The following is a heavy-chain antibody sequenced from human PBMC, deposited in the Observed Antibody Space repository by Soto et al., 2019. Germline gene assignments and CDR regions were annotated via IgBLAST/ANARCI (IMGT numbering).Heavy chain of an antibody. CDR1: GLTFSDCY. V-gene: IGHV3-11*01. D-gene: IGHD3-10*01. J-gene: IGHJ6*02. Sequence: QVQLVESGGGLVKPGGSLRLSCAASGLTFSDCYMNWIRQAPGKGLEWVSYISSSGSSINYAGSVKGRFTISRDNAKNSLDLQRNSLRAEDTAMYYCARVRFGEWGYAMDVWGQGTTVTVSS. CDR3: ARVRFGEWGYAMDV. CDR2: ISSSGSSI.